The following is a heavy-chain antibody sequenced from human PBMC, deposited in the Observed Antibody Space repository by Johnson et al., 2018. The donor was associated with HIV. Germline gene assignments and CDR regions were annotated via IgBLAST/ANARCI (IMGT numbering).Heavy chain of an antibody. CDR2: ISYDGSNK. Sequence: VQLLESGGGVVQPGRSLRLSCAASGFTFSSYAMHWVRQAPGKGLEWVAVISYDGSNKYYGDSARGRFTISRDNSKNTLYLQMSSLRVEDTAVYYCAKDWDRWLQPPGDAFDIRGQGTMVTVSS. CDR3: AKDWDRWLQPPGDAFDI. CDR1: GFTFSSYA. V-gene: IGHV3-30-3*01. J-gene: IGHJ3*02. D-gene: IGHD5-24*01.